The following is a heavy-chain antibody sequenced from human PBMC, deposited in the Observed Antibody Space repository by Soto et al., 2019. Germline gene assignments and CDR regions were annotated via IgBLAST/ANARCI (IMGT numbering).Heavy chain of an antibody. CDR2: IYPGDSDT. Sequence: GESLKISCKGSGYSFTGYWIGWVRQMPGKGLEWMGIIYPGDSDTRYSPSFQGQVTISADKSISTAYLQWSSLKASDTAIYYCARRVDNAKAFDYWGQGTLVTSPQ. D-gene: IGHD5-12*01. J-gene: IGHJ4*02. CDR3: ARRVDNAKAFDY. V-gene: IGHV5-51*01. CDR1: GYSFTGYW.